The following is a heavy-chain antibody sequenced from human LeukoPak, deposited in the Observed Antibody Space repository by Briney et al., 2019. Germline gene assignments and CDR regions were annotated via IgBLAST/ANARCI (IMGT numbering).Heavy chain of an antibody. J-gene: IGHJ3*02. CDR3: ARDPRYSSSAHVFDI. Sequence: SQTLSLTCTVSGGSISSGDYYWSWIRQPPGKGLEWIGYIYYSGSTYYNPSLKSRVTISVHTSKTQFSLKLSSVTAADTAVYYCARDPRYSSSAHVFDIWGQGIMVTVSS. CDR1: GGSISSGDYY. D-gene: IGHD6-6*01. CDR2: IYYSGST. V-gene: IGHV4-30-4*01.